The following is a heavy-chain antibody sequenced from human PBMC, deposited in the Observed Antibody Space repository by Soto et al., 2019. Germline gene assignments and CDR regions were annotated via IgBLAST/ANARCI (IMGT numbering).Heavy chain of an antibody. D-gene: IGHD3-9*01. Sequence: SGPTLVNPTETLTLTCTVSEFSLSNARMGVSWIRQPPGKALEWLAHIFSNDEKSYSTSLKSRLTISKDTSKSQVVLTMTNMDPVDTATYYCARNYYDILTGYWPPVSYYYGMEVWGQGTTVTVSS. CDR3: ARNYYDILTGYWPPVSYYYGMEV. V-gene: IGHV2-26*01. CDR1: EFSLSNARMG. CDR2: IFSNDEK. J-gene: IGHJ6*01.